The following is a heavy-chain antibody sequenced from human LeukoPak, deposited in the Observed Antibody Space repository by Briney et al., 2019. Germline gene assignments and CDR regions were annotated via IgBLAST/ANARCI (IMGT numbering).Heavy chain of an antibody. CDR2: ISAYNGNT. CDR3: ASNIDYYDSTPVAFDI. D-gene: IGHD3-22*01. Sequence: ASVKVSCKASGYTFTSDGISWVRQALGQGLEWMGWISAYNGNTNYAQKLQGRVTMTTDTSTSTAYMELRSLRSDDTAVYYCASNIDYYDSTPVAFDIWGQGTMVTVSS. J-gene: IGHJ3*02. CDR1: GYTFTSDG. V-gene: IGHV1-18*01.